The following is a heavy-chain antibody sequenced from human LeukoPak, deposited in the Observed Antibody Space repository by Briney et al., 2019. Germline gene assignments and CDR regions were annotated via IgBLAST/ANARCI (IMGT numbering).Heavy chain of an antibody. D-gene: IGHD3-10*01. CDR1: GYTFTGYY. V-gene: IGHV1-2*02. J-gene: IGHJ4*02. CDR3: ARKGGLGTYGIFDY. Sequence: GASVKVSCKASGYTFTGYYMHWVRQAPGQGLEWMGWINPNSGGTNYAQKFQGRVTMTRDTSISTAYMELSRLRSDDTAVYYCARKGGLGTYGIFDYWGQGTLVTVSS. CDR2: INPNSGGT.